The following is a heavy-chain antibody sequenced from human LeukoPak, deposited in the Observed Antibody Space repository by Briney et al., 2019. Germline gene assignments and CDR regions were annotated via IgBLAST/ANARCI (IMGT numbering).Heavy chain of an antibody. Sequence: SETLSLTCTVSGGSISSSGYYWGWIRQPPGKGLEWIGSMYSGGSTYYNASLKSQVTFSVDTSKNQFSLKLSSVTAADTAVYYCARHMGNSGYEHFDYWGQGTLVTVSS. D-gene: IGHD5-12*01. V-gene: IGHV4-39*01. J-gene: IGHJ4*02. CDR1: GGSISSSGYY. CDR3: ARHMGNSGYEHFDY. CDR2: MYSGGST.